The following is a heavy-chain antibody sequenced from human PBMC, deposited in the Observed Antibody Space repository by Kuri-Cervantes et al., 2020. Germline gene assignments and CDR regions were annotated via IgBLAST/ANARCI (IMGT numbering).Heavy chain of an antibody. V-gene: IGHV4-59*13. CDR3: AKTSGGGLGYCLYYGMDV. D-gene: IGHD2-15*01. CDR1: GGSITSYY. CDR2: IYYNGIS. Sequence: SETLSLTCAVYGGSITSYYWNWIRQPPGKGLEWIGYIYYNGISNYNPPLNSRVTISIDTSKKQLSLKLSSVIAADTAVYYWAKTSGGGLGYCLYYGMDVWGQGTTVTVSS. J-gene: IGHJ6*02.